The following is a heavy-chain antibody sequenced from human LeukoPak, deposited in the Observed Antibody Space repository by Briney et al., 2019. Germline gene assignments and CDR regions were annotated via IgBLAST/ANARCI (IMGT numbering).Heavy chain of an antibody. CDR3: ARAPRGYSYSLYYYGMDV. J-gene: IGHJ6*02. V-gene: IGHV4-59*01. Sequence: SETLSLTCTVSGGSISSYYWSWIRQPAGKGLEWIGYIYYSGSTNYNPSLKSRVTISVDTSKNQFSLKLSSVTAADTAVYYCARAPRGYSYSLYYYGMDVWGQGTTVTVSS. D-gene: IGHD5-18*01. CDR2: IYYSGST. CDR1: GGSISSYY.